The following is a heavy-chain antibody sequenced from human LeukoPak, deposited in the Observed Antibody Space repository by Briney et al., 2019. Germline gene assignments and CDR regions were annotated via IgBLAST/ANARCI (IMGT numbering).Heavy chain of an antibody. D-gene: IGHD2-2*01. J-gene: IGHJ4*02. CDR1: GFTFSSYG. CDR3: AKSPLIVVVPAAEYYFDY. Sequence: GGSLRLSCAASGFTFSSYGMHWVRQAPGKGLEWVAFIRYDGSNKYYADSVKGRFTISRDNPKNTLYLQTNSLRAEDTAVYYCAKSPLIVVVPAAEYYFDYWGQGTLVTVSS. V-gene: IGHV3-30*02. CDR2: IRYDGSNK.